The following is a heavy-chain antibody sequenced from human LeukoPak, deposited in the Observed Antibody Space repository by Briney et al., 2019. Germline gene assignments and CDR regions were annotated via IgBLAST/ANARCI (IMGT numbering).Heavy chain of an antibody. CDR1: GGSFSAYS. V-gene: IGHV4-34*01. D-gene: IGHD3-22*01. CDR2: INHSGST. CDR3: ARLHISGYYYYYGMDV. Sequence: PSETLSLTCAGYGGSFSAYSWNWIRQPPGKGLEWIGEINHSGSTNYNPSLKSRVTISVDTSKNQFSLKLSSVTAADTAVYYCARLHISGYYYYYGMDVWGQGTTVTVSS. J-gene: IGHJ6*02.